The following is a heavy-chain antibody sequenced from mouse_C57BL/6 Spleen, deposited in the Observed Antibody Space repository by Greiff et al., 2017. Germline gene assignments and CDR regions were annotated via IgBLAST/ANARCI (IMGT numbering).Heavy chain of an antibody. CDR1: GFNIKDDY. Sequence: EVQLQESGAELVRPGASVKLSCTASGFNIKDDYMHWVKQRPEQGLEWIGWIDPENGDTEYASKFQGKATITADTSSNTAYLQLSSLTSEDTAVYYCTTVTMVTTSNWYFDVWGTGTTVTVSS. V-gene: IGHV14-4*01. CDR2: IDPENGDT. D-gene: IGHD2-2*01. CDR3: TTVTMVTTSNWYFDV. J-gene: IGHJ1*03.